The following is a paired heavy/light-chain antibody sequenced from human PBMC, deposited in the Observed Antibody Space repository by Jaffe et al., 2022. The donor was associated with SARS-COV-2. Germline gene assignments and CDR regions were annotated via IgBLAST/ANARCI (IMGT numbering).Light chain of an antibody. CDR2: EVS. CDR3: MQGTHWPIT. CDR1: QGLVYSDGNIY. V-gene: IGKV2-30*01. Sequence: DVVMTQSPLSLPVTLGQPASISCRSGQGLVYSDGNIYLHWFQQRPGQSPRRLIYEVSKRDSGVPDRFSGSGSGTDFTLKISRVEAEDVGVYYCMQGTHWPITFGQGTRLEIK. J-gene: IGKJ5*01.
Heavy chain of an antibody. CDR2: VSAYTGFT. CDR3: ARMGLGDSGSCH. D-gene: IGHD3-10*01. Sequence: QVQLVQSGAEVKKPGASVKVSCKASGYTFTSHGISWVRQVSGQGLEWMGWVSAYTGFTNYAKNVQGRVTMTTDTSTSTTYMELKSLTSDDTAVYYCARMGLGDSGSCHWGQGTLVTVSS. J-gene: IGHJ4*02. V-gene: IGHV1-18*01. CDR1: GYTFTSHG.